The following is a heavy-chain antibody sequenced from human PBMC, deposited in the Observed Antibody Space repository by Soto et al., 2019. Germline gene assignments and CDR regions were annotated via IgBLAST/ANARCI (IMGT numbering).Heavy chain of an antibody. CDR3: AIAVTIFGVVIMGGGDAFDI. V-gene: IGHV4-59*08. J-gene: IGHJ3*02. D-gene: IGHD3-3*01. CDR2: IYYSGST. Sequence: PSETLSLTCTVSGGSISSYYWSWIRQPPGKGLEWIGYIYYSGSTNYNPSLKSRVTISVDTSKNQFSLKLSSVTAADTAVYYCAIAVTIFGVVIMGGGDAFDIWGQGTMVTVSS. CDR1: GGSISSYY.